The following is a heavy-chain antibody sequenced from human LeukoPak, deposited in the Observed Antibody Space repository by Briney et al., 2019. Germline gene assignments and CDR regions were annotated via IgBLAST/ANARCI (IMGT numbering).Heavy chain of an antibody. Sequence: PGGSLRLSCAASGFTFSSFAMHWVRQAPGKGLEWVAVISYDGSNKYYADSVKGRFTISRDNSKNTLYLQMNSLRAEDTAVYYCARDRLNYYDSSGYYYRIRGYYYYGMDVWGQGTTVTVSS. V-gene: IGHV3-30*04. D-gene: IGHD3-22*01. CDR1: GFTFSSFA. CDR2: ISYDGSNK. CDR3: ARDRLNYYDSSGYYYRIRGYYYYGMDV. J-gene: IGHJ6*02.